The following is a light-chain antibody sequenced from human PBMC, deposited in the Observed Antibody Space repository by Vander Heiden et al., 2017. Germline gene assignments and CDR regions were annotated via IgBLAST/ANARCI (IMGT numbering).Light chain of an antibody. CDR3: QQLNSYPLT. J-gene: IGKJ2*01. CDR2: AAS. Sequence: DIQLTQSPSFLSASVGDRVTITCRASQGISSYLAWYQQKPGKAPKLLIYAASTFQSGVPSRFSGSGSGTEFTLTISSLQPEDFATYYCQQLNSYPLTFGQGTKLEIK. V-gene: IGKV1-9*01. CDR1: QGISSY.